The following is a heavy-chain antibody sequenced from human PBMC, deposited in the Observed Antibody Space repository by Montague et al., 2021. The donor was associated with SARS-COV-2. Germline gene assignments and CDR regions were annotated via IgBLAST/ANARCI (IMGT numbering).Heavy chain of an antibody. J-gene: IGHJ6*02. CDR3: VSLWKYGSGSHYAPWDYYNYCVDV. D-gene: IGHD3-10*01. V-gene: IGHV4-39*01. CDR2: IYYSGST. Sequence: SETLSLTCSVSGGSITSSSYYWGWIRQSPDKGLEWIGNIYYSGSTYYNPSLKSRVTISVDTSKYQFSLKLSSVTAADTAVYYCVSLWKYGSGSHYAPWDYYNYCVDVWGQGTTVTVSS. CDR1: GGSITSSSYY.